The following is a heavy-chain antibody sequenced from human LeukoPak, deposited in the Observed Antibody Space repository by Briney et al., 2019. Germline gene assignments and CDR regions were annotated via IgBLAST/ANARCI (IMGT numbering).Heavy chain of an antibody. J-gene: IGHJ4*02. CDR2: IIPIFGTA. Sequence: ASVKVSCKASGGTFSSYAISWVRQAPGQGLEWMGGIIPIFGTANYAQKFQGRVTMTRDTSTSTVYMELSSLRSEDTAVYYCARGDDDFWSGPVFDYWGQGTLVTVSS. D-gene: IGHD3-3*01. CDR1: GGTFSSYA. V-gene: IGHV1-69*05. CDR3: ARGDDDFWSGPVFDY.